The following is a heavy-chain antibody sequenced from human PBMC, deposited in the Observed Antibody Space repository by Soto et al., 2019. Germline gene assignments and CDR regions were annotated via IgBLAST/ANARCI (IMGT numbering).Heavy chain of an antibody. D-gene: IGHD1-1*01. J-gene: IGHJ4*02. CDR2: ISYDGSNK. Sequence: QVQLVESGGGVVQPGRSLRLSCAASGFTFSSYAMHWVRQAPGKGLEWVAVISYDGSNKYYADSVKGRFTISRDNSKNTLYLQMNSLRAEDTAVYYCARDLLEPLSGYFDYWGQGTLVTVSS. CDR1: GFTFSSYA. V-gene: IGHV3-30-3*01. CDR3: ARDLLEPLSGYFDY.